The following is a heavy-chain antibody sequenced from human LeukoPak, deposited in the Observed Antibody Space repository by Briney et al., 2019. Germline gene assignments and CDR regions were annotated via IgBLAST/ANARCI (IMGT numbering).Heavy chain of an antibody. J-gene: IGHJ5*02. Sequence: ASVTVSCKTSGYIFTTYAMHWVRQAPGRGLEWMGLINADDGNTRYSQRFQGRVTITRDTSANTAYMELSSLRFEDTAVYYCARGIVVKPSANWFDPWGQGTPVTVSS. CDR1: GYIFTTYA. CDR3: ARGIVVKPSANWFDP. CDR2: INADDGNT. D-gene: IGHD2-2*01. V-gene: IGHV1-3*01.